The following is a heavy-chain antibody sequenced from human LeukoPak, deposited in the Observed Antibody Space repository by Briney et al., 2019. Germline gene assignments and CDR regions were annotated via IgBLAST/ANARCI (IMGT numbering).Heavy chain of an antibody. Sequence: SETLSLTCTVSGGSISSYYWSWIRQPPGKGLEWIGYIYYSGSTSYNPSLKSRVTISVDTSKNQFSLKLSSVTAADTAVYYCARLYSTTPRDWFDPWGQGTLVTVSS. CDR1: GGSISSYY. CDR3: ARLYSTTPRDWFDP. V-gene: IGHV4-59*01. CDR2: IYYSGST. D-gene: IGHD2/OR15-2a*01. J-gene: IGHJ5*02.